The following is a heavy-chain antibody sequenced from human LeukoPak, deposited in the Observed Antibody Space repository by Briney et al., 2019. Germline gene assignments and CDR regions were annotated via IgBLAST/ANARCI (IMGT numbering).Heavy chain of an antibody. CDR2: IYYSGST. CDR1: GGSISSYY. CDR3: ARHGDGYKSIRRSLYHYYGMDV. Sequence: SETLSLTCTVSGGSISSYYWSWIRQPPGEGLEWSGYIYYSGSTKYNPSLKSRVTISVDSSNTQFSLKLSSVTAADTAVYYCARHGDGYKSIRRSLYHYYGMDVWGQGTTVTVSS. J-gene: IGHJ6*02. D-gene: IGHD5-24*01. V-gene: IGHV4-59*08.